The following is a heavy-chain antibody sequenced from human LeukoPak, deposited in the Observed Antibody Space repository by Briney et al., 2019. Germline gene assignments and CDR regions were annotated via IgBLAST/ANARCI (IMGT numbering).Heavy chain of an antibody. CDR3: ARETSIMLTFGGLDY. Sequence: ASVKVSCKASGYTFTSYYTHWVRQAPGQGLEWMGIINPSGGSTSYAQKFQDRVTMTRDTSTSTVYMELSSLRSEDTAVYYCARETSIMLTFGGLDYWGQGTLVTVSS. D-gene: IGHD3-16*01. J-gene: IGHJ4*02. CDR1: GYTFTSYY. V-gene: IGHV1-46*01. CDR2: INPSGGST.